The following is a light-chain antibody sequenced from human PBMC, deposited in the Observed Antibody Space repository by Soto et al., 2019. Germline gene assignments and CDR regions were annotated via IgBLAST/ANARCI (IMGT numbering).Light chain of an antibody. CDR2: SNN. V-gene: IGLV1-44*01. J-gene: IGLJ1*01. CDR3: AAWDDSLNGLV. Sequence: QAVVTQPPSASGTPGQRVTISCSGSRSNIGSNTVNWYQQLPGSAPKLLIYSNNQRPSGVPDRFSGSKSGTSASLAISGLQSEDEADYYCAAWDDSLNGLVFGTGTKVTVL. CDR1: RSNIGSNT.